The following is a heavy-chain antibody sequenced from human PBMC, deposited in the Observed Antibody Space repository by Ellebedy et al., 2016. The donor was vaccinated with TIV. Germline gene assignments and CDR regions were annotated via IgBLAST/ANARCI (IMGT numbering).Heavy chain of an antibody. CDR3: ARVYGAFNWFDP. Sequence: AASVKVSCKASGYTFTSYAMHWARQAPGQRLEWMGWINAGNGNTKYSQKFQGRVTITRDTSASTAYMELSSLRSEDTAVYYCARVYGAFNWFDPWGQGTLVTVSS. J-gene: IGHJ5*02. CDR1: GYTFTSYA. CDR2: INAGNGNT. V-gene: IGHV1-3*01. D-gene: IGHD3-10*01.